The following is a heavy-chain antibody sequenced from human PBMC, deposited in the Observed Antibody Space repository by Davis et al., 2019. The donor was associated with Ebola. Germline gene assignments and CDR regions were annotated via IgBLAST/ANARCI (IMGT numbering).Heavy chain of an antibody. CDR1: GGSISSGNYY. V-gene: IGHV4-31*03. CDR2: IYYSGST. CDR3: ARVPNGANPKFDY. D-gene: IGHD4/OR15-4a*01. Sequence: PSETLSLTCTVSGGSISSGNYYWSWIRQHPGKGLEWIGYIYYSGSTYYNPSLKSRITMSVDTSKNQFSLRLSSVTAADTAVYYCARVPNGANPKFDYWGQGTLVTVSS. J-gene: IGHJ4*02.